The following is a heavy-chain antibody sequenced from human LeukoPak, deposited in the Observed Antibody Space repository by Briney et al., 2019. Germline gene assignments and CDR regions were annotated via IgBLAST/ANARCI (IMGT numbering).Heavy chain of an antibody. V-gene: IGHV3-23*01. J-gene: IGHJ4*02. CDR1: GFTFSTYA. CDR3: AKDRSIGTYYTFDS. CDR2: ISGSGSGT. Sequence: GGSLRLSCAASGFTFSTYAMTWVRQAPGQGLEWVSSISGSGSGTYYADSVKGRFTISRDNSKNSLYLQMSSLTAKDTAVYYCAKDRSIGTYYTFDSWGQGTLVTVSS. D-gene: IGHD1-26*01.